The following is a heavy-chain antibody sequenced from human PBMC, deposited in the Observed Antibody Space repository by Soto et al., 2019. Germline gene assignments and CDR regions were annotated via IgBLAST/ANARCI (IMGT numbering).Heavy chain of an antibody. CDR2: ISGSGGST. CDR1: GFTFSSYA. CDR3: AKGYDSAIEYFQH. J-gene: IGHJ1*01. D-gene: IGHD3-22*01. V-gene: IGHV3-23*01. Sequence: RGSLRLSCAASGFTFSSYAMSWVRQAPGKGLEWVSAISGSGGSTYYADSVKGRFTISRDNSKNTLYLQMNSLRAEDTAVYYCAKGYDSAIEYFQHWGQGTLVTVSS.